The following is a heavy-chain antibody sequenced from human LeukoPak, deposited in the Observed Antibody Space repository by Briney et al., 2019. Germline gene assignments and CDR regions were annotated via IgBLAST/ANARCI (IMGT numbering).Heavy chain of an antibody. CDR3: VSVSSGWLYFQH. CDR2: IYYSGST. CDR1: GGSISSGGYY. J-gene: IGHJ1*01. Sequence: SETLSLTCTVSGGSISSGGYYWSWIRQHPGKGLEWIGYIYYSGSTYYNPSLKSRVTISVDTSKNQFSLKLSSVTAADTAVYYCVSVSSGWLYFQHWGQGTLVTVSS. V-gene: IGHV4-31*03. D-gene: IGHD6-19*01.